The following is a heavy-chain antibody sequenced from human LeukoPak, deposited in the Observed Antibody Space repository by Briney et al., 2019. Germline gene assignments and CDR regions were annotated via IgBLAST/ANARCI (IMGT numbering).Heavy chain of an antibody. V-gene: IGHV3-23*01. CDR3: AKGGGFGYYGSYYFDY. CDR1: GFTFRNHA. D-gene: IGHD4-17*01. CDR2: ISGRDHTT. J-gene: IGHJ4*02. Sequence: GGSLRLSCAAFGFTFRNHAMNWVRQTPGKGLEWVSTISGRDHTTYYADSVKGRFTISRDNSKNTLYLQMNSVRAEDTAVYYCAKGGGFGYYGSYYFDYWGQGTLVTVSS.